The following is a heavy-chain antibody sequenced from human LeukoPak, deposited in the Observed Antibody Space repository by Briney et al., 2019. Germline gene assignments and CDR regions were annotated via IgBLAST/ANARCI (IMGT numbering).Heavy chain of an antibody. CDR2: INAGNGNT. CDR1: GGTFSSYA. CDR3: ARGPLRSNNWFDP. V-gene: IGHV1-3*01. J-gene: IGHJ5*02. D-gene: IGHD4-17*01. Sequence: ASVKVSCKASGGTFSSYAMHWVRQAPGQRLEWMGWINAGNGNTKCLEKFQGRVTITRDTSASTAYMELSSLRSEDTAVYYCARGPLRSNNWFDPWGQGTLVTVSS.